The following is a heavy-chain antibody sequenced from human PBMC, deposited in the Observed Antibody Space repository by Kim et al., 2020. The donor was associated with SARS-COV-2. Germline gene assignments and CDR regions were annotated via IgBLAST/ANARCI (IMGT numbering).Heavy chain of an antibody. CDR1: GYSISSGYY. V-gene: IGHV4-38-2*02. CDR2: IYHSGST. Sequence: SETLSLTCTVSGYSISSGYYWGWIRQPPGKGLEWIGSIYHSGSTYYNPSLKSRVTISVDTPKNQFSLKLSSVTAADTAVYYCASRGGATTIDYWGQGTLVTVSS. D-gene: IGHD1-26*01. CDR3: ASRGGATTIDY. J-gene: IGHJ4*02.